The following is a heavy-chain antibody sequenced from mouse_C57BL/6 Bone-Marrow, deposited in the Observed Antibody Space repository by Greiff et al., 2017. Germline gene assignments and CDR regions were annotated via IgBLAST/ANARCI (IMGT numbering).Heavy chain of an antibody. J-gene: IGHJ2*01. CDR3: ARGYYYGSSHDY. D-gene: IGHD1-1*01. V-gene: IGHV1-69*01. Sequence: QVQLQQPGAELVMPGASVKLSCKASGYTFTSYWMHWVKQRPGQGLEWIGEIDPSDSYTNYNHKFKGKSTLTVDKSSSTAYMQLSSLTSEDSAVYSCARGYYYGSSHDYWGQGTTLTVSS. CDR1: GYTFTSYW. CDR2: IDPSDSYT.